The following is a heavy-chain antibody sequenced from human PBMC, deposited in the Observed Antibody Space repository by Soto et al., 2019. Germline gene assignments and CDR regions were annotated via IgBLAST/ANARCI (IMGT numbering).Heavy chain of an antibody. CDR3: AGWRDYEY. Sequence: SETLSRTCDVSWGSITTSGLWTWVRQFPGRGLERIGEIAHDGHTNYNPSLSGRVTMSVDISNSQFSLNVASVNAADTAVYFCAGWRDYEYWGRGKLVTV. D-gene: IGHD4-17*01. CDR2: IAHDGHT. V-gene: IGHV4-4*02. CDR1: WGSITTSGL. J-gene: IGHJ4*02.